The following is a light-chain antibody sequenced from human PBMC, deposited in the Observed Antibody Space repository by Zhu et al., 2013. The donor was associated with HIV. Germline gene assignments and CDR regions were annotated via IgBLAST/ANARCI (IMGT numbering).Light chain of an antibody. J-gene: IGLJ3*02. CDR3: QSYDFTLSGSTV. V-gene: IGLV1-40*01. Sequence: QSVLTQPPSVSGAPGQRVTISCTGSSSNIGAGYDVHWYQQLPGTAPKLLIYGNSNRPSGVPDRFSGSRSGTSASLVITGLQTEDEADYYCQSYDFTLSGSTVFGGGTKLTVL. CDR2: GNS. CDR1: SSNIGAGYD.